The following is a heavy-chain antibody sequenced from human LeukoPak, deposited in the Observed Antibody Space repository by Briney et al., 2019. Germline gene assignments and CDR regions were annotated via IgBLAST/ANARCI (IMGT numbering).Heavy chain of an antibody. Sequence: GGSLRLSCAASGFTFSSYAMSWVRQAPGKGLEWVSAISGSGGSTYYADSVKGRFTISRDNSKNTLYLQMNSLRAEDTTVYYCAKAAGTGRYYYYYIDVWGKGTTVTVSS. CDR3: AKAAGTGRYYYYYIDV. V-gene: IGHV3-23*01. CDR1: GFTFSSYA. J-gene: IGHJ6*03. D-gene: IGHD6-19*01. CDR2: ISGSGGST.